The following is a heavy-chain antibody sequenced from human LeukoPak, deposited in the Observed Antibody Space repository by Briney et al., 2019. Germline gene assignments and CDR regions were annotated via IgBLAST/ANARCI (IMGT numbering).Heavy chain of an antibody. Sequence: SETLSLACSVSAYSISTNSYWAWIRQPPGKGLEWIGSSHHGGNTYYHPSLKSRVTISIDTSKNQFSLNLYSVTAADTAVYYCARWLGNGFDMWGQGTVVTVSS. CDR2: SHHGGNT. J-gene: IGHJ3*02. CDR1: AYSISTNSY. V-gene: IGHV4-38-2*01. D-gene: IGHD3-22*01. CDR3: ARWLGNGFDM.